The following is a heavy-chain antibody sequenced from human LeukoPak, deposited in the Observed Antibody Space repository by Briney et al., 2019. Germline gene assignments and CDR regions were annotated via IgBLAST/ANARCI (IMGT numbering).Heavy chain of an antibody. V-gene: IGHV1-18*01. CDR2: ISGDNGNT. J-gene: IGHJ4*02. D-gene: IGHD3-22*01. CDR1: GYTFTSYG. CDR3: ARDCDRSGYYCY. Sequence: ASVKVSCKASGYTFTSYGISWVRQAPGQGLEWMGWISGDNGNTNYAQKLQGRVTMTTDTSTSTAYMELRSLTSDDTAMYYCARDCDRSGYYCYWSQGTLVTVSS.